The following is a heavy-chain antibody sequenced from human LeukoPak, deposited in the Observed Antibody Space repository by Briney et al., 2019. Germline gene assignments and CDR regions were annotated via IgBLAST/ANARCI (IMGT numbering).Heavy chain of an antibody. CDR1: GGSISSSSYY. V-gene: IGHV4-39*01. J-gene: IGHJ5*02. Sequence: SETLSLTCTVSGGSISSSSYYWGWIRQPPGRGLEWIVSIYYSGSTYYNPSLKSRVTISVDTSKNQFSLKLSSVTAADTAVYYCARLSPWGYDFWSGYYNNWFDPWGQGTLVTVSS. CDR3: ARLSPWGYDFWSGYYNNWFDP. D-gene: IGHD3-3*01. CDR2: IYYSGST.